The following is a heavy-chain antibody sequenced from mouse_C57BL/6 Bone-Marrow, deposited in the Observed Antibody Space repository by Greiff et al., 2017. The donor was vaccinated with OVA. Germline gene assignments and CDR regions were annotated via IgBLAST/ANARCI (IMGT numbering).Heavy chain of an antibody. D-gene: IGHD2-5*01. V-gene: IGHV1-69*01. CDR2: IDPSDSYT. CDR1: GYTFTSYW. Sequence: QVQLQQPGAELVMPGASVKLSCKASGYTFTSYWMHWVKQRPGQGLEWIGEIDPSDSYTNYNQKFKGKSTLTVDKSSSTAYMQLSSLTSEDSAVYYCAREAYYSNYPLYYCDYWGQGTTLTVSS. CDR3: AREAYYSNYPLYYCDY. J-gene: IGHJ2*01.